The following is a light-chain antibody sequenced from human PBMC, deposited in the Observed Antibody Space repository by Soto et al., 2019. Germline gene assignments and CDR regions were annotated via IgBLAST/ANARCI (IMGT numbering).Light chain of an antibody. CDR2: KAS. Sequence: IQMTQSPSNLSASVGARVPITCRASQSISSWLAWYQQKPGEAPKLLIYKASSLESGVPSRFRGSGSGTEFTLTISSLQPEDFAVYYCQQYGSSLMYTFGQGTRLEIK. CDR1: QSISSW. V-gene: IGKV1-5*03. CDR3: QQYGSSLMYT. J-gene: IGKJ5*01.